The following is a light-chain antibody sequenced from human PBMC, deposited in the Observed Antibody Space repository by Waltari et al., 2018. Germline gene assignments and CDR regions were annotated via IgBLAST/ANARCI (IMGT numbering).Light chain of an antibody. CDR2: KAS. CDR1: QSISSW. J-gene: IGKJ1*01. V-gene: IGKV1-5*03. CDR3: QQYNSYPWT. Sequence: DIQMTQSPSTLSASVGDRVTITCRASQSISSWLAWYQQKPGKAPKLLIDKASSLESGVPSRVSGSGSGTEFTLTISSLQPDDFATYYCQQYNSYPWTCGQGTKVEIK.